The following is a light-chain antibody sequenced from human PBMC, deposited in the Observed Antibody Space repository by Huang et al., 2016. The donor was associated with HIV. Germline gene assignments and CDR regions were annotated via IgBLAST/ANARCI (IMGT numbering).Light chain of an antibody. CDR1: QRVSSF. J-gene: IGKJ4*01. CDR2: DTS. CDR3: QQRTNWPALT. V-gene: IGKV3-11*01. Sequence: EIVLTQSPATLSLSPGERATLSCRASQRVSSFLAWYQQKPGQAPRRLIYDTSNRATGSPARFSGSGSGTDFTLTISSLEPEDFAVYYCQQRTNWPALTFGGGTKVETK.